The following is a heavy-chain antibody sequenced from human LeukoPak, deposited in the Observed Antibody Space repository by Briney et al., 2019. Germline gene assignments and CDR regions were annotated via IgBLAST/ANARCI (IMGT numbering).Heavy chain of an antibody. V-gene: IGHV4-61*02. Sequence: SQTLSLTCTVSGGSISSGSYYWSWIRQPAGKGLEWIGRIYTSGSTNYNPSLKSRVTISVDTSKNQFSLKLSSVTAADTAVYYCARGIDGWYYYYYMDVWGKGTTVTISS. CDR1: GGSISSGSYY. CDR3: ARGIDGWYYYYYMDV. CDR2: IYTSGST. J-gene: IGHJ6*03. D-gene: IGHD6-19*01.